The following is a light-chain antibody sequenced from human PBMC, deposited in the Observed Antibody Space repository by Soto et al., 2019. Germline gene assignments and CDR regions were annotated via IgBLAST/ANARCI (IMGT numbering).Light chain of an antibody. V-gene: IGKV3D-15*01. J-gene: IGKJ5*01. CDR1: QSAGNL. Sequence: EIVMTQSPATLSVSPGETASLSCRASQSAGNLLAWYQQKPGQAPRLLIYYISTRATGIPARFSGSGSGTEFTLTINSLQSEDSAVYYCQQYNNWPPITFGQGTRLEIK. CDR2: YIS. CDR3: QQYNNWPPIT.